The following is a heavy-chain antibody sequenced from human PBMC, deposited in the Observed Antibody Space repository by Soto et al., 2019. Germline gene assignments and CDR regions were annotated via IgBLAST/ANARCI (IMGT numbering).Heavy chain of an antibody. J-gene: IGHJ4*02. CDR2: ISYDGSNK. Sequence: QVQLVESGGGVVQPGRSLRLSCAASGFIFRSYGMHWVRQAPGKGLEWVAAISYDGSNKFYVDPVKGRFTISRDNSKNTVDLQMNRLRVEDTAVFYCAKDTYYHDSSGYYTFDYWGQGTLVTVSS. CDR1: GFIFRSYG. V-gene: IGHV3-30*18. CDR3: AKDTYYHDSSGYYTFDY. D-gene: IGHD3-22*01.